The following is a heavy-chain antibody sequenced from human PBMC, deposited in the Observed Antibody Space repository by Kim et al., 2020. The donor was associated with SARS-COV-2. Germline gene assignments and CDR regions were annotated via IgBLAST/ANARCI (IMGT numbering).Heavy chain of an antibody. J-gene: IGHJ4*02. CDR1: GFTFSRYW. D-gene: IGHD7-27*01. V-gene: IGHV3-7*01. CDR2: IKQDGTEK. CDR3: AREAIEHTNWGIFDY. Sequence: GGSLRLSCAASGFTFSRYWMSWVRQAPGKGLEWVANIKQDGTEKYYVDSVRGRFTFSRDNAKNSLFLQMNSLRAEDTAIYYCAREAIEHTNWGIFDYWGQGTLVTVSS.